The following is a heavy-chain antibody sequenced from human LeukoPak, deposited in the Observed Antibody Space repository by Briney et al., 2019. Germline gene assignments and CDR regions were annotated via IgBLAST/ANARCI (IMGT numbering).Heavy chain of an antibody. J-gene: IGHJ3*02. CDR3: ARLRVVWDLDDAFDI. CDR2: ISGSGGST. D-gene: IGHD1-26*01. Sequence: GGSLRLSCAASGFTFSSYGMSWVRQAPGKGLEWVSAISGSGGSTYYADSVKGRFTISRDNSKNTLYLQMNSLRAEDTALYYCARLRVVWDLDDAFDIWGQGTMVIVSS. CDR1: GFTFSSYG. V-gene: IGHV3-23*01.